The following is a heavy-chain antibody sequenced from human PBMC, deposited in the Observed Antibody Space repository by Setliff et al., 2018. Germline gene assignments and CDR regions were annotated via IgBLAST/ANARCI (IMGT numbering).Heavy chain of an antibody. Sequence: PGGSLRLSCAASGFTFSDYYMSWIRQAPGKGLEWVSYISSSSSYTNYADSVKGRFTVSRDNAMDTLFLQMNGLTTDDTAKYFCAKGRWGYADPWGQGTLVTVSS. J-gene: IGHJ5*02. CDR1: GFTFSDYY. CDR3: AKGRWGYADP. D-gene: IGHD2-2*01. V-gene: IGHV3-11*05. CDR2: ISSSSSYT.